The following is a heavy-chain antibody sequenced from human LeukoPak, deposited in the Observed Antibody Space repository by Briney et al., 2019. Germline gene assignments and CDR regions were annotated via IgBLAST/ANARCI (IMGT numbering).Heavy chain of an antibody. CDR2: INYLGLRT. Sequence: GGSLRLSCAASGFSFGDSDMNWFRQAPGEGPQWVANINYLGLRTYYADSVEGRFTIARDNSKNMLFLQMDGLRVEDTALYYCAKDPNWEGGYWGQGTLVTVSS. V-gene: IGHV3-23*01. J-gene: IGHJ4*02. D-gene: IGHD1-26*01. CDR1: GFSFGDSD. CDR3: AKDPNWEGGY.